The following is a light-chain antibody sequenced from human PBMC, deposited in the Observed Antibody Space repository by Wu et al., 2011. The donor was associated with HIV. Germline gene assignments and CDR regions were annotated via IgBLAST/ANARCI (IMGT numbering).Light chain of an antibody. V-gene: IGKV3-20*01. CDR3: QQYVTSPHT. J-gene: IGKJ1*01. CDR1: QSVRSNY. Sequence: EIVLTQSPGTLSLSPGERATLSCRASQSVRSNYLAWYQQKPGQAPRLLIYGASRRATGIPDRFSGSGSGTDFTLTISRLEPEDFAVYYCQQYVTSPHTFGQGTKVEV. CDR2: GAS.